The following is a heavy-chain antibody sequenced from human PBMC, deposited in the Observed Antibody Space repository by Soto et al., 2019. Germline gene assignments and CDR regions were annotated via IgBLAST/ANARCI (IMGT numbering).Heavy chain of an antibody. V-gene: IGHV3-21*02. CDR2: ISTSGGYK. D-gene: IGHD1-26*01. Sequence: EVRLVESGGGLVKPGGSLRVSCAASGFNFNTYSMNWVRQAPGKGLEWVSFISTSGGYKYYADSVRGRFTISRDNAKKSVYLEMNSLTADDTAVYYCAGERSALPGARDAIDVWGQGTTVTVSS. CDR1: GFNFNTYS. CDR3: AGERSALPGARDAIDV. J-gene: IGHJ6*02.